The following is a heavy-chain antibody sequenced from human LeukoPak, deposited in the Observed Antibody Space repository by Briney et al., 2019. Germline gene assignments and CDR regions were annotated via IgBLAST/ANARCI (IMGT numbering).Heavy chain of an antibody. Sequence: GASVKVSCKASGYTFTDYYMRWVQQAPGKGLEWMGRVDPGDGETNYAQKFQGRVTMTEDTSVDTAYLELSSLRSEDTAVYYCATPRDSDNRGYYYDLTYWGQGTLVTVSS. V-gene: IGHV1-69-2*01. J-gene: IGHJ4*02. CDR3: ATPRDSDNRGYYYDLTY. D-gene: IGHD3-22*01. CDR1: GYTFTDYY. CDR2: VDPGDGET.